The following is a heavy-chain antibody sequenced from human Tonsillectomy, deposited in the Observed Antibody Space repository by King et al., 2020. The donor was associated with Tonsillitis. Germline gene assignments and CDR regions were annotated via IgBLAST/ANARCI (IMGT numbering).Heavy chain of an antibody. J-gene: IGHJ4*02. CDR1: GYSFNTYW. Sequence: VQLVESGAEVKKPGESLKISCKGSGYSFNTYWIGWVRQMPGKGLEWMGIIYPGDSETKYSPSFQGQVTIPADKSLSTAYLQGVSLKASDTAIYYCARGQWGSDYWGQGTLVTVSS. D-gene: IGHD1-26*01. CDR2: IYPGDSET. CDR3: ARGQWGSDY. V-gene: IGHV5-51*01.